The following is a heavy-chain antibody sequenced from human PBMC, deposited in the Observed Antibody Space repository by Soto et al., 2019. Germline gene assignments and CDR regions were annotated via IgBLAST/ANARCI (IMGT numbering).Heavy chain of an antibody. CDR2: IYPADSET. V-gene: IGHV5-51*01. CDR3: ARRPWLSGYYDY. CDR1: GYSFFSHW. Sequence: PGESLKISCKGSGYSFFSHWIGWVRQMPGKGLEWVGIIYPADSETRYSPSFQGQVTISVDKSINTAYLQWSSLKASDTAMYYCARRPWLSGYYDYWGRGTSVTVSS. J-gene: IGHJ4*02. D-gene: IGHD3-22*01.